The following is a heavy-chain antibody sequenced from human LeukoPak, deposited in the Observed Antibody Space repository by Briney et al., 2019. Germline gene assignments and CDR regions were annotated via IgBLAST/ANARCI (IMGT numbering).Heavy chain of an antibody. CDR1: GFTFSSYA. Sequence: GGSLRLSCAVSGFTFSSYAMSWVRQAPGKGLEWVSGISNSGGSTYYADSVKARFTISRDISKDTLFLQMNSLRAEDTAVYYCAKCGYWNDALYCYGMDVWGQGTTVTVSS. CDR3: AKCGYWNDALYCYGMDV. D-gene: IGHD1-1*01. J-gene: IGHJ6*02. V-gene: IGHV3-23*01. CDR2: ISNSGGST.